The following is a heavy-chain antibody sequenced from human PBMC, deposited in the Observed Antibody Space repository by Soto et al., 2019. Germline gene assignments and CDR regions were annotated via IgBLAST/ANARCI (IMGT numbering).Heavy chain of an antibody. CDR2: IYYSGST. J-gene: IGHJ6*02. Sequence: SETLSLTCTVSGGSISSGDYYWSWIRQPPGKGLEWIGYIYYSGSTYYNPSLKSRVTISVDTSKNQFSLKLSSVTAADTAVYSCARALYSPFPPYYYYGMDVGGQGTRVTVSS. V-gene: IGHV4-30-4*01. CDR1: GGSISSGDYY. CDR3: ARALYSPFPPYYYYGMDV. D-gene: IGHD4-4*01.